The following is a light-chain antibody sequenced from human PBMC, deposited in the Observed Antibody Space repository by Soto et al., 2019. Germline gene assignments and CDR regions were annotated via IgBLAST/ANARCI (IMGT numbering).Light chain of an antibody. J-gene: IGLJ3*02. V-gene: IGLV1-51*01. Sequence: QSVLTQPPSVSAAPGQKVTISCAGSSSNIGNKYVSWYQQLPGTAPTLLIYDTDDRPSGIPDRFSGSKSGTSATLAITGLQTEDEADYYCGSWDNSLSSSGVFGGGTKLTVL. CDR2: DTD. CDR1: SSNIGNKY. CDR3: GSWDNSLSSSGV.